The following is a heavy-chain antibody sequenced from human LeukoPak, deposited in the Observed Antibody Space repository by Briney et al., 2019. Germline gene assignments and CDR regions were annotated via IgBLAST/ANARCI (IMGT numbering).Heavy chain of an antibody. D-gene: IGHD5-18*01. Sequence: ASVKVSCKASGYTFTSYDINWVRQATGQGLEWMGWMNPDSGNTGYAQKFQGRVTITRNTSISTAYMELSSLRSEDTAVYYCARIYTARGGLYYYYYYMDVWGKGTTVTVSS. V-gene: IGHV1-8*03. CDR2: MNPDSGNT. J-gene: IGHJ6*03. CDR1: GYTFTSYD. CDR3: ARIYTARGGLYYYYYYMDV.